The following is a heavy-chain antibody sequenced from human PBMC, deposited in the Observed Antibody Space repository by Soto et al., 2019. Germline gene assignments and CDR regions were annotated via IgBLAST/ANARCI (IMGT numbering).Heavy chain of an antibody. CDR2: INGGNGNT. CDR3: SRDRPYYDILTGDYYGMDV. CDR1: GNTVPNYA. D-gene: IGHD3-9*01. Sequence: ASVKVSCKASGNTVPNYAIHWVRQAPGQRLEWMGWINGGNGNTYYSEHFQGRVTFTRDTSAGTVYMQLSSLTSEDTAVYFCSRDRPYYDILTGDYYGMDVWGQGTTVTVSS. J-gene: IGHJ6*02. V-gene: IGHV1-3*01.